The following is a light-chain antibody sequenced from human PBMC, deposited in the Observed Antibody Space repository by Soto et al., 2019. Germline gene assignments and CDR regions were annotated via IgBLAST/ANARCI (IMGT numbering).Light chain of an antibody. CDR3: QQRET. J-gene: IGKJ3*01. V-gene: IGKV1-39*01. CDR1: QSISSY. CDR2: AAS. Sequence: IQLPQYPSSLSASVGDRVTITCRASQSISSYLNWYQQKPGKAPKLLIYAASSLQSGVPSRFSGSGSGTDFTLTISSLQPEDFATYYCQQRETFGPGTKVDIK.